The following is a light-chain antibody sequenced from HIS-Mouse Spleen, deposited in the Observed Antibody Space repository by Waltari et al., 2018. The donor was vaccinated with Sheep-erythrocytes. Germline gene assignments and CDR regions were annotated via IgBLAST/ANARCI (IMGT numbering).Light chain of an antibody. CDR2: DVS. CDR1: SSDVGGYNY. Sequence: QSALTQPRSVSGSPGQSVTIPCTATSSDVGGYNYVPWYQQPPAKAPKLIIYDVSKRPSGVPDRFSGSKSGNTASLTISGLQAEDEADYYCCSYAGSYNHVFATGTKVTVL. J-gene: IGLJ1*01. V-gene: IGLV2-11*01. CDR3: CSYAGSYNHV.